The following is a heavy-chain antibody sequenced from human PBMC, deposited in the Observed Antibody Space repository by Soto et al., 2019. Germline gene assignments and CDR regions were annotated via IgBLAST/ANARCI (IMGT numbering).Heavy chain of an antibody. J-gene: IGHJ4*02. CDR2: ISAYNGNT. CDR1: GYTFTSYG. Sequence: ASVKFSCKASGYTFTSYGISWVRQAPGQGLEWMGWISAYNGNTNYAQKLQGRVTMTTDTPTSTAYMELRSLRSDDTAVYYCARDRHYDFWSGYYSPRLFDYWGQGTLVTVSS. D-gene: IGHD3-3*01. CDR3: ARDRHYDFWSGYYSPRLFDY. V-gene: IGHV1-18*04.